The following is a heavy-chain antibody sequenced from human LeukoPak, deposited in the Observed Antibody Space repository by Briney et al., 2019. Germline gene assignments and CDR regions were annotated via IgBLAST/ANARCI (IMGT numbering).Heavy chain of an antibody. CDR3: ARYSSSWLEYYLDY. J-gene: IGHJ4*02. CDR1: GGSFSGYY. V-gene: IGHV4-34*01. CDR2: INHSGST. Sequence: PSETLSLTCAVYGGSFSGYYWSWIRQPPGKGLEWIGEINHSGSTNYNPSLKSRVTISVDTSKNQLSLKLSSVTAADTAVYYCARYSSSWLEYYLDYWGQGTLVTVSS. D-gene: IGHD6-13*01.